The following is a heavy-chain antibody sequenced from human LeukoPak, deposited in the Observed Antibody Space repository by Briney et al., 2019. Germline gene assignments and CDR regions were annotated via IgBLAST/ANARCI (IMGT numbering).Heavy chain of an antibody. CDR2: IYYSGST. CDR3: ARERPYYYDSSGAQDYDY. V-gene: IGHV4-59*12. J-gene: IGHJ4*02. Sequence: SETLSLTCTVSGGSISSYYWSWIRQPPGKGLEWIGYIYYSGSTNYNPSLKSRVTISVDRSKNQFSLKLSSVTAADTAVYYCARERPYYYDSSGAQDYDYWGQGTLVTVSS. D-gene: IGHD3-22*01. CDR1: GGSISSYY.